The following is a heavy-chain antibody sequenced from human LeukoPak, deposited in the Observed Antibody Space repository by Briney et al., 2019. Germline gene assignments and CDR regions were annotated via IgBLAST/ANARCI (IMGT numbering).Heavy chain of an antibody. J-gene: IGHJ6*03. Sequence: PGRSLRLSCAASGFTFSGYVMHWVRQAPGKGLEWVAFISYDGSNKYYTDSVRGRFTISRDNSKNTLYLQMNSLRGEDTAVYYCARVRKDIQSMVRGQNYYYYYMDVWGKGTTVTISS. CDR3: ARVRKDIQSMVRGQNYYYYYMDV. D-gene: IGHD3-10*01. CDR2: ISYDGSNK. V-gene: IGHV3-30*04. CDR1: GFTFSGYV.